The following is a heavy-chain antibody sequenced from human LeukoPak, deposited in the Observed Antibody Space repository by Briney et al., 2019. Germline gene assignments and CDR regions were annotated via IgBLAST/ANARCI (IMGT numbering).Heavy chain of an antibody. Sequence: GGSLRLSCAASGFTFSSYEMNWVRQAPGKGLEWVSYISSSGSTKYYAVSVKGRFTISRDNAKNSLYLQMNSLRAEDTAVYYCARRGAYYYYNYMDVWGKGTTVTISS. CDR2: ISSSGSTK. CDR3: ARRGAYYYYNYMDV. V-gene: IGHV3-48*03. CDR1: GFTFSSYE. J-gene: IGHJ6*03.